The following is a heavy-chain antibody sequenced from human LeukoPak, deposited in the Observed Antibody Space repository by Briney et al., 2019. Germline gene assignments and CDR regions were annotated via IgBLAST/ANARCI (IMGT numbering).Heavy chain of an antibody. J-gene: IGHJ5*02. Sequence: SQTLSLTCAISGDSVSNNCAAWNWIRQSPSRGLEWMGKTYYRSKWYNDYSDSVKGRITINPNTSKNQFSLQLNSVTREDTAMYYCTRVGYSSTWTPLPFDPWGQGTLVTVPS. CDR1: GDSVSNNCAA. V-gene: IGHV6-1*01. D-gene: IGHD6-13*01. CDR3: TRVGYSSTWTPLPFDP. CDR2: TYYRSKWYN.